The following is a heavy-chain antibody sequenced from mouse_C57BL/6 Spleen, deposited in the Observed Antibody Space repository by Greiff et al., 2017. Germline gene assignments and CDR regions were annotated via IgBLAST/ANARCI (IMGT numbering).Heavy chain of an antibody. D-gene: IGHD2-3*01. Sequence: QVQLQQPGAELVMPGASVKLSCTASGYTFTSYWMHWVKQRPGQGLEWIGEIDPSDSYTNYNQKFKCKSTLTVDKSSSTAYMQLRSLTSEDSAVYYCARSNEGYNLYFGVWGTGTTVTVSS. CDR2: IDPSDSYT. CDR3: ARSNEGYNLYFGV. CDR1: GYTFTSYW. V-gene: IGHV1-69*01. J-gene: IGHJ1*03.